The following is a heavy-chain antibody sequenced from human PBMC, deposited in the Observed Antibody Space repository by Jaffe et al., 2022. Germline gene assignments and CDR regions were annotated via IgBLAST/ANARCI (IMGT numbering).Heavy chain of an antibody. J-gene: IGHJ3*02. V-gene: IGHV3-7*05. CDR1: GFTFSSYW. D-gene: IGHD3-22*01. Sequence: EVQLVESGGGLVQPGGSLRLSCAASGFTFSSYWMSWVRQAPGKGLEWVANIKQDGSEKYYVDSVKGRFTISRDNAKNSLYLQMNSLRAEDTAVYYCARDYLGIVVVITTVPAFDIWGQGTMVTVSS. CDR2: IKQDGSEK. CDR3: ARDYLGIVVVITTVPAFDI.